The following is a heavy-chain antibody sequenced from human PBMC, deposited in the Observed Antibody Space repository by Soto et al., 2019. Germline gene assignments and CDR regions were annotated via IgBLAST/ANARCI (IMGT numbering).Heavy chain of an antibody. CDR2: VKDGGHT. J-gene: IGHJ4*02. CDR1: GGSLSGYY. V-gene: IGHV4-34*01. D-gene: IGHD5-12*01. Sequence: QVQLQQWGAGLLKPSETLSLNCAVTGGSLSGYYWSWIRQPPGKGLEWIGEVKDGGHTNYSPSLRGRVIISSNPFNNKLTLRLNSVTAADTGVYYCARGQEGVVATHWDQGSLVTVSS. CDR3: ARGQEGVVATH.